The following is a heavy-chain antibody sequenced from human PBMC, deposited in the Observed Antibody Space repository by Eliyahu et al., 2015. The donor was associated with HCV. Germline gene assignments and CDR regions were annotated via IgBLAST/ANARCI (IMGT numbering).Heavy chain of an antibody. CDR3: AKAHGSSQYYLDD. CDR1: GFTFDDYA. Sequence: EVQLVESGGIVVQPGGSLRLSCATSGFTFDDYAMHWVRQAPGKGLEWVSLITWDGGTTYYADSVEGRFAISRDNSKNSLYLQMNSLRPEDTALYYCAKAHGSSQYYLDDWGQGTLVTVSS. CDR2: ITWDGGTT. J-gene: IGHJ4*02. V-gene: IGHV3-43D*03. D-gene: IGHD6-13*01.